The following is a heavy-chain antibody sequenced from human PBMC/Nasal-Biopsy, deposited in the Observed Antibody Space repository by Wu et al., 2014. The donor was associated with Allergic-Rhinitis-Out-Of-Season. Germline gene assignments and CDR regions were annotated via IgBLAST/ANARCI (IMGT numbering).Heavy chain of an antibody. CDR2: IRGSGGNT. D-gene: IGHD2-2*01. CDR1: GFTFSNYY. V-gene: IGHV3-23*01. J-gene: IGHJ4*02. Sequence: CAASGFTFSNYYMSWIRQAPGKGLEWVSGIRGSGGNTYYADSVKGRFTISRDNSQNTLYLQMDSLRSEDTATYYCAKEGIHDTSQWCFDSWGQGTLVTVSS. CDR3: AKEGIHDTSQWCFDS.